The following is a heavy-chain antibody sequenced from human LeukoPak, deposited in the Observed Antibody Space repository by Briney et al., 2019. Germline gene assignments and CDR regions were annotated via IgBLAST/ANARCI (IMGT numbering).Heavy chain of an antibody. CDR1: GYTFTSYG. Sequence: ASVKVSCKASGYTFTSYGISWVRQAPGQGLEWMGWISAYNGNTNYAQKFQGRVTITADKSTSTAYMELSSLRSEDTAVYYCARGGRGYSPIDYWGQGTLVTVSS. D-gene: IGHD5-18*01. CDR3: ARGGRGYSPIDY. J-gene: IGHJ4*02. V-gene: IGHV1-18*01. CDR2: ISAYNGNT.